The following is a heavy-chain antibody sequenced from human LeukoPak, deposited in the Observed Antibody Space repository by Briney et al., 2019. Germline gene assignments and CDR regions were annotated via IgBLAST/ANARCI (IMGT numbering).Heavy chain of an antibody. V-gene: IGHV1-18*01. CDR2: ISAYNGNT. D-gene: IGHD3-22*01. J-gene: IGHJ5*02. Sequence: ASVKVSCKASGYTFTSYGISWVRQAPGQGLEGMGWISAYNGNTNYAQKLQGRVTMTTDTSTSTAYMKLGSLRSDDTAVYYCARDEARYSSGYYPNWFDPWGEGTLVTVSS. CDR3: ARDEARYSSGYYPNWFDP. CDR1: GYTFTSYG.